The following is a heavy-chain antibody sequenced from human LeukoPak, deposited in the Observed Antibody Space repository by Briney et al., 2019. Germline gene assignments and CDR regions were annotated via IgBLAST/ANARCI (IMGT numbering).Heavy chain of an antibody. Sequence: ASVTVSFTTSGYTYTSYDINWVRQATGQGLEWMGWMNPNSGNTGYAQKFQGRVTMTRDTSISTAYMELTTLRSEDTAMYYCARGPPPYCSGDSCYSFLYLHHWGQGALVTVSS. CDR2: MNPNSGNT. D-gene: IGHD2-15*01. J-gene: IGHJ1*01. CDR3: ARGPPPYCSGDSCYSFLYLHH. V-gene: IGHV1-8*01. CDR1: GYTYTSYD.